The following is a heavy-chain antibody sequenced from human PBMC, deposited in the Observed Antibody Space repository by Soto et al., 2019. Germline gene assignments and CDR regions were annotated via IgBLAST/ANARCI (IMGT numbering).Heavy chain of an antibody. V-gene: IGHV3-11*01. D-gene: IGHD3-22*01. J-gene: IGHJ4*02. Sequence: GGSLRLSCAASGFTFSDYYMSWIRQAPGKGLEWVSYISSSGSTIYYADSVKGRFTISRDNAKNSLYLQMNSLRAEDTAVHYCARDRHYYDSSGYFDYWGQGTLVTVSS. CDR1: GFTFSDYY. CDR3: ARDRHYYDSSGYFDY. CDR2: ISSSGSTI.